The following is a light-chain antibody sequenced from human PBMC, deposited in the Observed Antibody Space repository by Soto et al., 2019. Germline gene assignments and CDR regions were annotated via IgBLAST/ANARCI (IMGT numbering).Light chain of an antibody. CDR1: SSDVGGYNY. CDR2: DVG. Sequence: QSALTQPASVSGSPGQSITISCTGTSSDVGGYNYVSWYQQHPGKAPKLMIYDVGNRPSGVSNRFSGSKSGNTASLTISGLQAEDEADYYCSSYTSSSTYVFGTGTKVTV. CDR3: SSYTSSSTYV. J-gene: IGLJ1*01. V-gene: IGLV2-14*01.